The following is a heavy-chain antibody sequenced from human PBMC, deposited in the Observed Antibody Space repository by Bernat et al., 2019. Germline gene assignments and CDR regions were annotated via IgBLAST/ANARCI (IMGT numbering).Heavy chain of an antibody. V-gene: IGHV3-66*01. CDR1: GFTVSSNY. D-gene: IGHD2-2*01. CDR3: ESVPVTEAYYFDY. CDR2: IYSGGST. Sequence: EVQLVESGGGLVQPGGSLRLSCAASGFTVSSNYMSWVRQAPGKGLELVSVIYSGGSTYYADSVKGRFTISRDNSKNTLYLQMNSLRAEDTAVYYCESVPVTEAYYFDYWGQGTLVTVSS. J-gene: IGHJ4*02.